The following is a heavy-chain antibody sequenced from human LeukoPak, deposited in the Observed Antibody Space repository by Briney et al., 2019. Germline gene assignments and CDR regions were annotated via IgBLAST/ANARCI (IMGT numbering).Heavy chain of an antibody. Sequence: SGGSLRLSCAASGFTFSNSGMTWVRQAPGKGMEWVTGISDGGDTTYDAGSVKGRFTVSRDNSKNILYLQMNSLRAEDTAIYYCAKTQGFFDHWGQGSLVTVSS. J-gene: IGHJ4*02. CDR3: AKTQGFFDH. CDR1: GFTFSNSG. CDR2: ISDGGDTT. V-gene: IGHV3-23*01.